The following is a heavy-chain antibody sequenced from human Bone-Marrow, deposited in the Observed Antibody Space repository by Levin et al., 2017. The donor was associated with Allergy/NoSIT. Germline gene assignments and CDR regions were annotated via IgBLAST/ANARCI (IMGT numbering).Heavy chain of an antibody. Sequence: GESLKISCKASRYIFIDYYIHWVRQAPGQGLEWMGWINPDSGATDYAQKLQGRVTLTRDTSSSTTFMELRRLTSDDTAIYYCARRGSVHYGMDVWGQGTTVTVSS. CDR3: ARRGSVHYGMDV. D-gene: IGHD6-25*01. CDR1: RYIFIDYY. J-gene: IGHJ6*02. CDR2: INPDSGAT. V-gene: IGHV1-2*02.